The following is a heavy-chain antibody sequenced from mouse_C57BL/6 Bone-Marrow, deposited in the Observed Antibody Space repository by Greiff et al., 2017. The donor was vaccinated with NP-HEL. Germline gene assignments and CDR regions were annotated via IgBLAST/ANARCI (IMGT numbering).Heavy chain of an antibody. V-gene: IGHV1-61*01. CDR1: GYTFTSYW. D-gene: IGHD3-2*02. CDR2: IYPSDSET. J-gene: IGHJ4*01. CDR3: ARQTAQVYYAMDY. Sequence: QVQLQQSGAELVRPGSSVKLSCKASGYTFTSYWMDWVKQRPGQGLEWIGNIYPSDSETHYNQKFKDKATLTVDKSSSTAYMQLSSLTSEDSAVYYCARQTAQVYYAMDYWGQGTSVTVSS.